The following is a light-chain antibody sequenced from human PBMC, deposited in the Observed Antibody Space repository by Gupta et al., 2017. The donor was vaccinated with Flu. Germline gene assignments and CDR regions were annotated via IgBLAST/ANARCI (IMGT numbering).Light chain of an antibody. CDR3: QQDCLSNS. CDR2: DTS. Sequence: IVLTQSPATLSLYPGDKATLSCGASHHVSYTYLAWYQQRPDLTPRLILYDTSKRSKGIPDRFSGSGGAKSFTLTSARREDEDSAVYYRQQDCLSNSFGQGTQLEIK. CDR1: HHVSYTY. V-gene: IGKV3D-20*01. J-gene: IGKJ5*01.